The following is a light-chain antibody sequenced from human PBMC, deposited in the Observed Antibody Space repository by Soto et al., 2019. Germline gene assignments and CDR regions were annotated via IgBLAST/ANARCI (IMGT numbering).Light chain of an antibody. CDR2: GAS. CDR1: QSVSSS. CDR3: QQYNNWWT. J-gene: IGKJ1*01. V-gene: IGKV3-15*01. Sequence: VMTQSPATLSMSPGDRATLSCRASQSVSSSLAWYQQKPGQAPRLLIYGASTRATGIPDRFSGSGSETEFTLTSSRLQAEDFAIYYCQQYNNWWTFGQGTKVEIK.